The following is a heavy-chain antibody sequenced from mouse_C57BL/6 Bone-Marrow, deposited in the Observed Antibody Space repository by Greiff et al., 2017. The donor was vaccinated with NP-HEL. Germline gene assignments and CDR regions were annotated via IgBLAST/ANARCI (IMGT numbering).Heavy chain of an antibody. CDR3: ARDARNCYAMDY. CDR2: SRNKANDYTT. Sequence: EVMLVESGGGLVQSGRSLRLSCATSGFTFSDFYMEWVRQAPGKGLEWIAASRNKANDYTTEYSASVKGRFIVSRDTSQSILYLQMNALRAEETAIDYCARDARNCYAMDYWGQGTSVTVSS. V-gene: IGHV7-1*01. J-gene: IGHJ4*01. D-gene: IGHD2-1*01. CDR1: GFTFSDFY.